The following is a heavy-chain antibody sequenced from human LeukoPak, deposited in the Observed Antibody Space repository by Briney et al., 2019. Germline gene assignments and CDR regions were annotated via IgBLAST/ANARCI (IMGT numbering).Heavy chain of an antibody. J-gene: IGHJ4*02. Sequence: ASVKVSCKAPGYTFTSYDINWVRQATGQGLEWMGWMNPNSGNTGYAQKFQGRVTMTRNTSISTAYMELSSLRSEDTAVYYCARGRGRGATVDYWGQGTLVTVSS. CDR3: ARGRGRGATVDY. V-gene: IGHV1-8*01. D-gene: IGHD1-26*01. CDR1: GYTFTSYD. CDR2: MNPNSGNT.